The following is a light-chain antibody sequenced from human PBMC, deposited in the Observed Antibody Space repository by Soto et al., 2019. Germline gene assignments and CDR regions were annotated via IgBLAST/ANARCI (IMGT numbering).Light chain of an antibody. CDR2: GAS. Sequence: IVWTQSPGTLSLSPWERATLSCSASQSVSSSYLAWYQQKPGQAPRLLIYGASSRATGIPDRFSGSGSGTDFTLTISRLEPEDFAVYYCQQYGSSPRTFGQGTKVDIK. J-gene: IGKJ1*01. CDR3: QQYGSSPRT. CDR1: QSVSSSY. V-gene: IGKV3-20*01.